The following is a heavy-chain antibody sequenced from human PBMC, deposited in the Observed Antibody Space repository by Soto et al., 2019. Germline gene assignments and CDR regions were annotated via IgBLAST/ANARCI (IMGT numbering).Heavy chain of an antibody. V-gene: IGHV4-59*01. Sequence: PSETLSLTCTVSGGSISSYYWSWIRQPPGKGLEWIGYIYYSGSTNYNPSLKSRVTISVDTSKNQFSLKLSSVTAADTAVYYCARASGRPYGRYYFDYWGQGTLVTVS. D-gene: IGHD3-10*01. CDR3: ARASGRPYGRYYFDY. J-gene: IGHJ4*02. CDR2: IYYSGST. CDR1: GGSISSYY.